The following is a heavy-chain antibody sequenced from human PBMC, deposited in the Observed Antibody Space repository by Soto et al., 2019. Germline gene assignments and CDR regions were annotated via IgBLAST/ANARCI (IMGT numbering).Heavy chain of an antibody. CDR2: IYSGGST. Sequence: PGGSLRLSCAASGFTVSSNYMSWVRQAPGKGLEWVSVIYSGGSTYYADSVKGRFTISRDNSKNTLYLQMNSLRAEDTAVYYCAREYTYGLDYFDYWGQGTLVTVSS. V-gene: IGHV3-66*01. CDR1: GFTVSSNY. J-gene: IGHJ4*02. CDR3: AREYTYGLDYFDY. D-gene: IGHD5-18*01.